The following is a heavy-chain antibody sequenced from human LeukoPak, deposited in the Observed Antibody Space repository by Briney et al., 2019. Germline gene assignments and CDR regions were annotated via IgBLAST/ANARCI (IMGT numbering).Heavy chain of an antibody. D-gene: IGHD3-3*01. CDR1: VGSISSGSYY. J-gene: IGHJ4*02. CDR2: IYTSGST. CDR3: AREYYDFWSGKPTYFDY. V-gene: IGHV4-61*02. Sequence: PSETLSLTCTVCVGSISSGSYYWSWIRQPAGKGLEWIGRIYTSGSTNYNPSLKSRVTISVDTSKNQFSLKLSSVTAADTAVYYCAREYYDFWSGKPTYFDYWGQGTLVTVSS.